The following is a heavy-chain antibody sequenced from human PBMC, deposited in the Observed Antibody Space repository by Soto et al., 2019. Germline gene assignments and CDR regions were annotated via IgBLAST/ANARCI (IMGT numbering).Heavy chain of an antibody. J-gene: IGHJ4*02. Sequence: SVKVSCKASGYSFTSYYRHWVRQANGQGLEWMGIINPSGGSTSYAQKFQGRVTMTRDTSTSTVYMELSSLRSEDTAVYYCARMTVPGDYFDYWGQGTLVTVS. CDR1: GYSFTSYY. CDR2: INPSGGST. D-gene: IGHD4-17*01. V-gene: IGHV1-46*01. CDR3: ARMTVPGDYFDY.